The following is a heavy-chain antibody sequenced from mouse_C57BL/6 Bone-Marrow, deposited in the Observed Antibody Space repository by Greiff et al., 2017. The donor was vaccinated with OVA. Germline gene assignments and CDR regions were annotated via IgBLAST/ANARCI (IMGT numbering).Heavy chain of an antibody. CDR2: IWSDGST. J-gene: IGHJ4*01. Sequence: VKLMESGPGLVAPSQSLSITCTVSGFSLNSYGVHWVRQPPGKGLEWLVVIWSDGSTTYNSALKSRLSISKDNSKSQVFLKMNSLQTDDTAMYYCARHPYYGYDYAMDYWGQGTSVTVSS. V-gene: IGHV2-6-1*01. CDR1: GFSLNSYG. CDR3: ARHPYYGYDYAMDY. D-gene: IGHD2-2*01.